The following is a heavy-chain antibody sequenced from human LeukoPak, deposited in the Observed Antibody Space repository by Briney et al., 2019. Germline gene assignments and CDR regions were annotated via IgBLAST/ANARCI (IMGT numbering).Heavy chain of an antibody. Sequence: GGSLRLSCAASGFSFSSFWMHWARQVPGKGLVWVSGINSDGTTTGYADSVKGRFTISRDNAKNTVSLQMSSLRAEDTALYYCARGGYGAHMGWGQGTLVTVSS. CDR2: INSDGTTT. J-gene: IGHJ4*02. CDR3: ARGGYGAHMG. V-gene: IGHV3-74*01. D-gene: IGHD4-17*01. CDR1: GFSFSSFW.